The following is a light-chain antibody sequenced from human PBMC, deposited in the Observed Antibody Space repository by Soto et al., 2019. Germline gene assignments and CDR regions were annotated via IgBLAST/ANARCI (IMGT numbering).Light chain of an antibody. Sequence: AIQMTQFPASLSASVGDRVTITCRASQGIRDELAWYQQKPGKAPNLLIYGASRLESGVPSRFSGSGSGTDFTLTISSLQPEDFATYYCQQLESYPSTFGGGTKVAIK. CDR1: QGIRDE. J-gene: IGKJ4*01. CDR3: QQLESYPST. CDR2: GAS. V-gene: IGKV1-13*02.